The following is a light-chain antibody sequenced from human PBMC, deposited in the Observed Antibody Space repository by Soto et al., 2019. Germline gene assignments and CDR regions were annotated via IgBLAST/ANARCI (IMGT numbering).Light chain of an antibody. CDR2: AAS. V-gene: IGKV1-39*01. Sequence: DIQMTQSPSSLSASVGDRVTITCRASQNIYSYLNWYLQKPGKAPDLLIYAASSLQSGVPSRFIGSAAGTDFTLTISSLQPGDFATYYCQQSYSTPRTFGQGTRVEIK. J-gene: IGKJ1*01. CDR3: QQSYSTPRT. CDR1: QNIYSY.